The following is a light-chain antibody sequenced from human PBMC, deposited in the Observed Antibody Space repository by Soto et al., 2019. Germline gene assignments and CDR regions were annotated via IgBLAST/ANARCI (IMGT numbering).Light chain of an antibody. CDR1: QSISSW. CDR3: QQYNSYQWT. Sequence: DIQMTQSPSTLSASVGDRVTITCRASQSISSWLAWYQQKPGKAPTLLIYDASSLESGVPSRFSGSGSGTEFTLTISSLQPDDFATYCCQQYNSYQWTFGQGTKVEIK. V-gene: IGKV1-5*01. CDR2: DAS. J-gene: IGKJ1*01.